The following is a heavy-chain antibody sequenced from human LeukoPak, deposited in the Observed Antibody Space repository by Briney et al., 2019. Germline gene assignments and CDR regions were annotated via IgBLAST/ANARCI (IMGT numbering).Heavy chain of an antibody. CDR1: GGSIRSSSYY. CDR2: IYYSGSA. J-gene: IGHJ4*02. D-gene: IGHD1-26*01. Sequence: SETLSLTCTVSGGSIRSSSYYWGWIRQPPGKGLEWIGSIYYSGSAYYNPSLKSRVTISIDTSKNQFSLKLSSVSAADTAVYYCARHRPEYSGNSFDYWGQGTLVTVSS. V-gene: IGHV4-39*01. CDR3: ARHRPEYSGNSFDY.